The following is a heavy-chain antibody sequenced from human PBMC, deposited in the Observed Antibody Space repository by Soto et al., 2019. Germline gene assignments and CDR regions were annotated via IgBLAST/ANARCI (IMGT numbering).Heavy chain of an antibody. Sequence: GGSLRLSCTASGFTFSDYAMAWVRQAPGKGLEWVSTISGGSSVTYYGDSVKGRFTISRDNAKKTLFLQLNRLSAEDTATYYCAKVMSKNYYYPFDFWGQGTQVTVSS. CDR2: ISGGSSVT. D-gene: IGHD3-10*01. J-gene: IGHJ4*02. V-gene: IGHV3-23*01. CDR3: AKVMSKNYYYPFDF. CDR1: GFTFSDYA.